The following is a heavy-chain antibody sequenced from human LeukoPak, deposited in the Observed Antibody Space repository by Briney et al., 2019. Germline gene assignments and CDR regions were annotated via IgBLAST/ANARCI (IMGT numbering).Heavy chain of an antibody. CDR1: GGSISSYY. V-gene: IGHV4-59*08. CDR2: IYSSGST. Sequence: SETLSLTCAVSGGSISSYYWSWIRQPPGKGLEWIGYIYSSGSTNYNPSLKSRVTMSVDTSKNQFSLKLSSVTAADTAVYYCARHGPTREIDYWGQGTLVTVSS. D-gene: IGHD5-12*01. CDR3: ARHGPTREIDY. J-gene: IGHJ4*02.